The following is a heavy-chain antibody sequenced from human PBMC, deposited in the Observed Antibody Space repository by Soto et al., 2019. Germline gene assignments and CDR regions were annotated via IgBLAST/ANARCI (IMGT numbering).Heavy chain of an antibody. CDR1: GFTFSSYW. V-gene: IGHV3-7*05. D-gene: IGHD6-13*01. CDR2: IKQDGSEK. Sequence: GGSLRLSCAASGFTFSSYWMSWVRQAPGKGLEWVANIKQDGSEKYYVDSVKGRFTISRDNAKNSLYLQMNSLRAEDTAVYYCASEYSSSWYYPYYYGMDVWGQGTTVTVSS. CDR3: ASEYSSSWYYPYYYGMDV. J-gene: IGHJ6*02.